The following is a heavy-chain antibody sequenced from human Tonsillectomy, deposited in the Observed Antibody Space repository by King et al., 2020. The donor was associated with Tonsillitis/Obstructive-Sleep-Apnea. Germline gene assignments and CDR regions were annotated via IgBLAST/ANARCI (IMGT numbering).Heavy chain of an antibody. J-gene: IGHJ4*02. V-gene: IGHV3-23*04. CDR2: ISGSGGST. D-gene: IGHD2-15*01. CDR1: GFTFSSYA. Sequence: VQLVESGGGLVQPGGSLRLSCAASGFTFSSYAMSWVRQAPGKGLEWVSAISGSGGSTYYADSVKGRFTISRDNSKNTLYLQMNSLRAEDTAVYYCAKFLGYCSGGICPTGYFDYWGQGTLVTVSS. CDR3: AKFLGYCSGGICPTGYFDY.